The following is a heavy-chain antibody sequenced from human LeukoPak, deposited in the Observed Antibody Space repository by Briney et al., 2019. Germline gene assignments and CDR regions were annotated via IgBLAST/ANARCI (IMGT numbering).Heavy chain of an antibody. CDR1: GFTFGDYA. D-gene: IGHD6-6*01. CDR2: IRSKVYAETT. Sequence: GSLRLSCTGSGFTFGDYAVSWFRQAPGKGLEWVSFIRSKVYAETTEYAASVKGRFTISRDDSKGIAYLQMNSLKTEDTAVYYCQKYSSSSFDLWGQGTLVTVSS. V-gene: IGHV3-49*03. J-gene: IGHJ4*02. CDR3: QKYSSSSFDL.